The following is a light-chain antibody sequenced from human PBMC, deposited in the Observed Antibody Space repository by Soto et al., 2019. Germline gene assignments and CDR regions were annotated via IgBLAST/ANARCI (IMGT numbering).Light chain of an antibody. V-gene: IGKV3-20*01. J-gene: IGKJ5*01. CDR3: QQYCSSRIT. Sequence: EIVLTQSPGTLSLSPGERATLSCRASQSVSSSYLAWYQQKPGQAPRLLIYGASSRATGIPDRFSGSGSGTDFTLTISRLEPEDFAVYYCQQYCSSRITVGQGTRLEIK. CDR1: QSVSSSY. CDR2: GAS.